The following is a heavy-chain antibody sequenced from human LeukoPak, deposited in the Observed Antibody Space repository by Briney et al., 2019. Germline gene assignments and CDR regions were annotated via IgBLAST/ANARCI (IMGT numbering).Heavy chain of an antibody. D-gene: IGHD3-22*01. V-gene: IGHV1-46*01. CDR1: GYTFTIYC. J-gene: IGHJ4*02. CDR3: ARDPQYYYDSSGYSLVPYYFDS. Sequence: ASVRVSCKASGYTFTIYCLHWVRQAPGQGLEWMGIINPTGGSTSYPQKFQGRVTMTRDTSTSTVYMELSSLRSEDTAVYYCARDPQYYYDSSGYSLVPYYFDSWGQGTLVTVSS. CDR2: INPTGGST.